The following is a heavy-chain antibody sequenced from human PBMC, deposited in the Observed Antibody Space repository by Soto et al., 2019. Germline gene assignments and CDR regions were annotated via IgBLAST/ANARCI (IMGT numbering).Heavy chain of an antibody. D-gene: IGHD2-8*02. V-gene: IGHV6-1*01. CDR2: TYYRSKWYN. CDR1: GDSVSSNSAA. J-gene: IGHJ3*02. CDR3: ARQVTGLMGYAYDI. Sequence: LQTLSLTCAISGDSVSSNSAAWNWIRQSPSRGLEWLGRTYYRSKWYNDYAVSVKSRITINPDTSKNQFSLQLNSVAAADTAIYYCARQVTGLMGYAYDIWGQGTMVTVSS.